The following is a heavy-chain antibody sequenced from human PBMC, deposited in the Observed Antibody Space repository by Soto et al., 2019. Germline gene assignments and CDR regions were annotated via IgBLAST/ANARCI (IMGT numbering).Heavy chain of an antibody. V-gene: IGHV5-51*01. CDR1: GYSFTTYW. J-gene: IGHJ4*02. D-gene: IGHD2-2*02. CDR3: ATVPAAILSPDY. CDR2: IYPGDSDT. Sequence: PGESLKISCKGSGYSFTTYWIGWVRQMPGKGLEWMGVIYPGDSDTRFSPSFQGQVTISVDMSTSTAYMELSSLRSEDTAVYYCATVPAAILSPDYWGQGTLVTVSS.